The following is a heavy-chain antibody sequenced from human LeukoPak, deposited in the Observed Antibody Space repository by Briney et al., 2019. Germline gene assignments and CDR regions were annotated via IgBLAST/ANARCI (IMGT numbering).Heavy chain of an antibody. Sequence: PGGSLRLSCAASGFTFSSYAMHWVRQAPGKGLEWVAVISYDGSNKYYADSAKGRFTISRVNSKNTLYLQMNSLRAEDTAVYYCARVGDGYNDVLYYFDYWGQGTLVTVPS. CDR3: ARVGDGYNDVLYYFDY. CDR2: ISYDGSNK. V-gene: IGHV3-30-3*01. D-gene: IGHD5-24*01. J-gene: IGHJ4*02. CDR1: GFTFSSYA.